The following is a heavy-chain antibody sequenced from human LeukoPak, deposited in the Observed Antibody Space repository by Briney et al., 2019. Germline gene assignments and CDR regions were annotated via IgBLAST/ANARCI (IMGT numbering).Heavy chain of an antibody. D-gene: IGHD3-22*01. CDR3: ARAPTYYYDSSGYSPDY. Sequence: ASVKVSCKASGYTFTSYYMHWVRQAPGQGLEWMGIINPSGGSTSYAQKFQGRVTMTRDTSTSTVYMELSSLRSEDTAVYYCARAPTYYYDSSGYSPDYWGQGTLVTVS. CDR2: INPSGGST. CDR1: GYTFTSYY. J-gene: IGHJ4*02. V-gene: IGHV1-46*01.